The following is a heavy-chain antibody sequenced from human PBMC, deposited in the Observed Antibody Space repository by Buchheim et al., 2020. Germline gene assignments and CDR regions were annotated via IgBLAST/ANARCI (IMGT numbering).Heavy chain of an antibody. CDR3: ARDSSIDYDFWSGLDY. V-gene: IGHV4-30-4*01. CDR1: GGSISSGDYY. CDR2: IYYSGST. D-gene: IGHD3-3*01. Sequence: QVQLQQWGAGLLKPSQTLSLTCTVSGGSISSGDYYWSWIRQPPGKGLEWIGYIYYSGSTYYNPSLKSRVTISVDTSKNQFSLKLSSVTAADTAVYYCARDSSIDYDFWSGLDYWGQGTL. J-gene: IGHJ4*02.